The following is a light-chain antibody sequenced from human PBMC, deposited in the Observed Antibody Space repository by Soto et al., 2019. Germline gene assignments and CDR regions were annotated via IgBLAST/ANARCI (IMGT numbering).Light chain of an antibody. CDR3: SSYAGSNNLV. J-gene: IGLJ2*01. V-gene: IGLV2-8*01. Sequence: QSVLTQPPSASGSPGQSVTISCTGTSSDVGGYHYVSWYQQHPGKAPKLMIHEVTKRPSGVPDRFSGSKSGNTASLTVSGLQGEDEAGYYCSSYAGSNNLVFGAGTKVTVL. CDR1: SSDVGGYHY. CDR2: EVT.